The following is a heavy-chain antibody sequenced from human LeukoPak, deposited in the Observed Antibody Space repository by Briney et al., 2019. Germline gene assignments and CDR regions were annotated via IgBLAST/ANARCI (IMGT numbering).Heavy chain of an antibody. CDR1: GFTFGDYA. V-gene: IGHV3-49*03. Sequence: GGSLRLSCTASGFTFGDYAMSWFRQAPGKGLEWVGFIRSKAYGGTTEYAASVKGRFTISRDNSKNSLYLQMNSLRTEDTALYYCAKDTYSSSPRGIDYWGQGTLVTVSS. J-gene: IGHJ4*02. CDR3: AKDTYSSSPRGIDY. CDR2: IRSKAYGGTT. D-gene: IGHD6-6*01.